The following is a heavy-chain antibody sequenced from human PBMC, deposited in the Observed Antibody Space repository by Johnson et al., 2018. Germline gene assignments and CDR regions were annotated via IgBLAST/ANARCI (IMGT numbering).Heavy chain of an antibody. D-gene: IGHD3-10*01. V-gene: IGHV3-48*01. CDR1: GFTFSSYS. CDR3: ARVRWFGELLSDAFDI. CDR2: ISSSSRTI. Sequence: VQLVQSGGGLVQPGGSLRLSCAASGFTFSSYSINWVRQAPGKGLEWVSYISSSSRTIHYADSVKGRFTISRDNAKNSLYLQMNSLRAEDTAVYYCARVRWFGELLSDAFDIWGQGTMVTVSS. J-gene: IGHJ3*02.